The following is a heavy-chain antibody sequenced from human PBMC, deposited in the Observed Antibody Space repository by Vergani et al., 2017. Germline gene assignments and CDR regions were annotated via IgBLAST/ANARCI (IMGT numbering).Heavy chain of an antibody. CDR2: ISYDGSNK. CDR3: AKVLLLTTVTTGEFDY. V-gene: IGHV3-30*18. CDR1: GFTFSSYA. Sequence: VQLLESGGGLVQPGGSLRLSCAASGFTFSSYAMSWVRQAPGKGLEWVAVISYDGSNKYYADSVKGRFTISRDNSKNTLYLQMNSLRAEDTAVYYCAKVLLLTTVTTGEFDYWGQGTLVTVSS. D-gene: IGHD4-17*01. J-gene: IGHJ4*02.